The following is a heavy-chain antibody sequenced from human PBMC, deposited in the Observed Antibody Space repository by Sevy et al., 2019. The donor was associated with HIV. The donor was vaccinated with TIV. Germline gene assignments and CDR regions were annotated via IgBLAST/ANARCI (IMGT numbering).Heavy chain of an antibody. CDR3: AKAPLKTVTNNFRGSGGLDY. D-gene: IGHD3-10*01. Sequence: GGSLRLSCAASGFTFSSYAMSWVRQAPGKGLEWVSAISGSGGSTYYADSVKGRFTISRDNSKNRLYLQMNSLRAEDMAVYYCAKAPLKTVTNNFRGSGGLDYWGQGTLVTVSS. J-gene: IGHJ4*02. CDR2: ISGSGGST. CDR1: GFTFSSYA. V-gene: IGHV3-23*01.